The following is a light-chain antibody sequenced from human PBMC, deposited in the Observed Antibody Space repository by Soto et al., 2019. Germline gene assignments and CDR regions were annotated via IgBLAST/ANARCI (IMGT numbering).Light chain of an antibody. CDR3: SSYTTSASLL. CDR2: EVS. CDR1: TSDVGAYNY. J-gene: IGLJ2*01. V-gene: IGLV2-14*01. Sequence: QSARTQPASVSGSPGQSIAISCTGTTSDVGAYNYVSWYQRHPGKAPKLMIYEVSTRPSGVSNRFSGSKSGNTASLTISGLQAEDEADYYCSSYTTSASLLFGGGTKLTVL.